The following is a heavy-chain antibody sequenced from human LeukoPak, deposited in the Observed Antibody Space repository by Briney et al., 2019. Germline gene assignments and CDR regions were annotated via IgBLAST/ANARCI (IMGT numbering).Heavy chain of an antibody. V-gene: IGHV4-59*01. CDR3: TRGAGWLIDY. J-gene: IGHJ4*02. D-gene: IGHD3-16*01. CDR2: FYNSGRS. Sequence: PSETLSLTCTVSDNSISDYYRGWIRQPPGKGLEWIGYFYNSGRSTYNPSLKSRVTISADTSKNHFSLKLNSVTTADTAVYYCTRGAGWLIDYWGQGILVTVSS. CDR1: DNSISDYY.